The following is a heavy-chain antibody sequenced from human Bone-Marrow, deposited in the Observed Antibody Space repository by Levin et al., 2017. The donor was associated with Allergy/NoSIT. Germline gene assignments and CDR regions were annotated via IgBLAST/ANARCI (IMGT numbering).Heavy chain of an antibody. J-gene: IGHJ4*02. CDR2: IIPMLGTA. Sequence: SVKVSCRASGGTFNSYAINWVRQAPGQGLEWMGGIIPMLGTANYAQNFQGRVTINADESTTTAYMELSSLRSEDTAVYYCARGEIGSSGLFDYWGQGTLVTVSS. CDR1: GGTFNSYA. CDR3: ARGEIGSSGLFDY. V-gene: IGHV1-69*13. D-gene: IGHD6-19*01.